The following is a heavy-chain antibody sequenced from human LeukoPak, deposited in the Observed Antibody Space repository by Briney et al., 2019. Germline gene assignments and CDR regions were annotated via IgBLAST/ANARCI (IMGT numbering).Heavy chain of an antibody. CDR1: GYTFTSYD. CDR2: MNPNSGNT. Sequence: ASVKVSCKASGYTFTSYDINWVRQAPGQGLEWMGGMNPNSGNTGYAQKFQGRVPMTRTTSISTAYMELRSLRSEDKAAYYCARTAVRAAAAGTQKPRFDPGSQATLVTVSS. V-gene: IGHV1-8*01. D-gene: IGHD6-13*01. J-gene: IGHJ5*02. CDR3: ARTAVRAAAAGTQKPRFDP.